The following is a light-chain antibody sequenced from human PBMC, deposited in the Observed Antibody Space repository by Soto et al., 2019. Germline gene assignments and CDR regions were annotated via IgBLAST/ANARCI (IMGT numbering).Light chain of an antibody. V-gene: IGKV1-5*01. CDR3: QQYNSYSLWT. Sequence: DIQMTGSPSTRSASVGDRVTITCGASQSISSWLAWYQQKPGKAPKLLIYDASSLESGVPSRFSGSGSGTEFTLTISSLQPDDFATYYCQQYNSYSLWTFGPGTKVDIK. CDR2: DAS. CDR1: QSISSW. J-gene: IGKJ1*01.